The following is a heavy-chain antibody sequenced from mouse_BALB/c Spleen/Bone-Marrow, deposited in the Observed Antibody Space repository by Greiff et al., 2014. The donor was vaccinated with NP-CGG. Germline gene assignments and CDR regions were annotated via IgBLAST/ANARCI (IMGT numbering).Heavy chain of an antibody. CDR1: GDSITSGY. V-gene: IGHV3-8*02. CDR2: ISYSGST. D-gene: IGHD1-1*01. CDR3: ARYYYGSSYWYFDV. J-gene: IGHJ1*01. Sequence: VQLQQSGPSLVKPSQTLSLTCSVTGDSITSGYWSWIRKFPGNKLEYMGYISYSGSTYYNPSLKSRTSITRDTSKNQYYLQLNSVTTEDTATYYCARYYYGSSYWYFDVWGAGTTVTVSS.